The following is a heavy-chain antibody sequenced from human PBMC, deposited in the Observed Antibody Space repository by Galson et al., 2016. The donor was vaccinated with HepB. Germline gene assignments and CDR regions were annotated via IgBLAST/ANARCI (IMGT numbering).Heavy chain of an antibody. CDR1: GFTFDDFD. Sequence: SLRLSCAASGFTFDDFDMNWVRQVPGKGLEWVSVVSGVGGNTGYVESVKGRVTISRDNANNALYLDMNNLRMEDTAFYFCAKNKNVYSSTSWFFDRWGRGTLVTVSS. CDR3: AKNKNVYSSTSWFFDR. V-gene: IGHV3-9*01. D-gene: IGHD6-19*01. J-gene: IGHJ2*01. CDR2: VSGVGGNT.